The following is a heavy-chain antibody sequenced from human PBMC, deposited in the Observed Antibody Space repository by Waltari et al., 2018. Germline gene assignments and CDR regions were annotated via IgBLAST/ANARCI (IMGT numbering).Heavy chain of an antibody. CDR1: GGSISSSSYY. D-gene: IGHD4-17*01. CDR3: ARDSEATVTTDFDY. J-gene: IGHJ4*02. Sequence: QLQLQESGPGLVKPSETLSLTCTVSGGSISSSSYYWGWIRQPPGKGLEWIGSIYYSGSTDYNPSLKSRVTISVDTSKNQFSLKLSSVTAADTAVYYCARDSEATVTTDFDYWGQGTLVTVSS. CDR2: IYYSGST. V-gene: IGHV4-39*07.